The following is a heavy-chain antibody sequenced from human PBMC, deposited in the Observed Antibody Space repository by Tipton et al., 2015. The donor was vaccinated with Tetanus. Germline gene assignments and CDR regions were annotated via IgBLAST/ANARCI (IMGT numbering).Heavy chain of an antibody. V-gene: IGHV4-59*01. CDR2: IYYSGST. CDR3: ASGLDNYAAFDI. D-gene: IGHD4-11*01. CDR1: GGSISSYY. J-gene: IGHJ3*02. Sequence: TLSLTCTASGGSISSYYWSWIRQPPGKGLEWIGYIYYSGSTNYNPSLKSRVTISVDTSKNQFSLKLSSVTAADTAVYYCASGLDNYAAFDIWGQGTMVTVSS.